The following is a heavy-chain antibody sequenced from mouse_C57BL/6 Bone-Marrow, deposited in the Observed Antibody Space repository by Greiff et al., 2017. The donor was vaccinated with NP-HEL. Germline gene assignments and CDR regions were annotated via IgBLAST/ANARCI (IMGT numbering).Heavy chain of an antibody. J-gene: IGHJ2*01. CDR3: IAMVPYFDY. D-gene: IGHD2-2*01. Sequence: VHVKQSGAELVRPGASVKLSCTASGFNIKDDYMHWVKQRPEQGLEWIGWIDPENGDTEYASKFQGKATITADTSSNTAYLQLSSLTSEDTAVYYCIAMVPYFDYWGQGTTLTGSS. V-gene: IGHV14-4*01. CDR1: GFNIKDDY. CDR2: IDPENGDT.